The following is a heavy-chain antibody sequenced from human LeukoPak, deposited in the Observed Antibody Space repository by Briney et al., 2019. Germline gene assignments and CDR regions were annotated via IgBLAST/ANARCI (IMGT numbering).Heavy chain of an antibody. CDR1: GGTFSSYA. V-gene: IGHV1-69*13. J-gene: IGHJ6*02. CDR2: IIPIFGTA. CDR3: ARDLSITIFGPRFYYGMDV. D-gene: IGHD3-3*01. Sequence: VASVKVSCKASGGTFSSYAISWVRQAPGQGLEWMGGIIPIFGTANYAQKFQGRVTITADESTSTAYMELSSLRSEDTAVYYCARDLSITIFGPRFYYGMDVWGQGTTVTVSS.